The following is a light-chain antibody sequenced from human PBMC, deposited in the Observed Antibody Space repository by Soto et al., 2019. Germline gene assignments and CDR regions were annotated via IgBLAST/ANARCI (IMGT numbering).Light chain of an antibody. Sequence: EIVLTQSPGTLSLSPGEGATLSCRASQSVDSNYLAWYQKKPGQAPRLLIYGASSRATGIPDRFSGSGSGTDFTLTISRLEPEDFAVYYCQQYGSSRTTFGGGTKVGIK. CDR1: QSVDSNY. CDR2: GAS. V-gene: IGKV3-20*01. CDR3: QQYGSSRTT. J-gene: IGKJ4*01.